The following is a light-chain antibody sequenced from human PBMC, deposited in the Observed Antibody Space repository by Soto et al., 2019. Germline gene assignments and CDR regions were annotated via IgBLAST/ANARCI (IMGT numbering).Light chain of an antibody. V-gene: IGKV1-6*01. CDR2: AAS. CDR1: QGIKND. Sequence: AIQMTQAPSSQSASVGDRVTITCRASQGIKNDLGWYQQRPGKGPKLLIYAASSLQSGVPSRFSGSGSGTDFTLTISSLQPEDFATYYCLQEYNFPYTFGQGTKLEIK. J-gene: IGKJ2*01. CDR3: LQEYNFPYT.